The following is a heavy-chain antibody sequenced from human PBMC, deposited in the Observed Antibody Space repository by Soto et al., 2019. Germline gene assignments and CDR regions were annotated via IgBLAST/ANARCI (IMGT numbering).Heavy chain of an antibody. CDR3: ARDSGGEYYYDSSGYFDY. CDR2: IYYSGST. J-gene: IGHJ4*02. Sequence: QVQLQESGPGLVKPSQTLSLTCTVSGGSISSGGYYWSWIRQHPGKGLEWIGYIYYSGSTYYNPSLKSRVTISVDTAKNQFSLKLSSVTAADTAVYYCARDSGGEYYYDSSGYFDYWGQGTLVTVSS. D-gene: IGHD3-22*01. CDR1: GGSISSGGYY. V-gene: IGHV4-31*03.